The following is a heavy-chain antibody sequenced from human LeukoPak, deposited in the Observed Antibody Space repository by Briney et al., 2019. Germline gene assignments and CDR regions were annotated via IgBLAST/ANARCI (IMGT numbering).Heavy chain of an antibody. CDR2: INTNTGNP. Sequence: ASVKVSCKASGYTFTSYAMNWVRQAPGQGLEWMGWINTNTGNPTYAQGFTGRFVFSLDTSVSTAHLQISSLKAEDTAVYYCARVSVMKWLVALNDAFDIWGQGTMVTVSS. J-gene: IGHJ3*02. D-gene: IGHD6-19*01. CDR3: ARVSVMKWLVALNDAFDI. V-gene: IGHV7-4-1*02. CDR1: GYTFTSYA.